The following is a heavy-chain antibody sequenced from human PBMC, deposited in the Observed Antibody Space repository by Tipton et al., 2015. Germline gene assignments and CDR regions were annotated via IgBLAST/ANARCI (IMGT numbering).Heavy chain of an antibody. Sequence: SLRLSCAASGFTFSNYYMSWIRQAPGKGLEWLSYIDSSGRTIYYTDSVKGRFTISRDNSKNSLYLQMNGLRADDTALYYCARDSWGNCMGPTCSSLDSRGQGTLGTVSP. CDR1: GFTFSNYY. CDR3: ARDSWGNCMGPTCSSLDS. V-gene: IGHV3-11*01. J-gene: IGHJ4*02. D-gene: IGHD2-15*01. CDR2: IDSSGRTI.